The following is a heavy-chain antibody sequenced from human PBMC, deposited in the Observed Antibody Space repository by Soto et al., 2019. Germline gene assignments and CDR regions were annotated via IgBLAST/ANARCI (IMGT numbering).Heavy chain of an antibody. D-gene: IGHD3-22*01. Sequence: GESLKISCKGSGYSFTSYWIGWVRQMPGKGLEWMGIIYPGDSDTRYSPSFQGQVTISADKSISTAYLQWSSLKASDTPMYYCARKSTYYYDSSDAFDIWGQGTMVTVSS. J-gene: IGHJ3*02. CDR3: ARKSTYYYDSSDAFDI. CDR2: IYPGDSDT. CDR1: GYSFTSYW. V-gene: IGHV5-51*01.